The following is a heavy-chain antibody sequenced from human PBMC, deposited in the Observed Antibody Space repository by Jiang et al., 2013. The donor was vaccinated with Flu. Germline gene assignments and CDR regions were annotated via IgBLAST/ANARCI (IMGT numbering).Heavy chain of an antibody. CDR2: IWYDGSNK. CDR1: GFTFSSYG. CDR3: ARESGAFVGATNGDDYFDY. Sequence: VQLVESGGGVVQPGRSLRLSCAASGFTFSSYGMHWVRQAPGKGLEWVAVIWYDGSNKYYADSVKGRFTISRDNSKNTLYLQMNSLRAEDTAVYYCARESGAFVGATNGDDYFDYWGQGTLVTVSS. V-gene: IGHV3-33*01. D-gene: IGHD1-26*01. J-gene: IGHJ4*02.